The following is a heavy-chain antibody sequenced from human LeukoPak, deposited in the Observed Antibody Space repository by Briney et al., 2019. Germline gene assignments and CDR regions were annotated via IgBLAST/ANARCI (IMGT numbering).Heavy chain of an antibody. CDR1: GGSIRGYY. J-gene: IGHJ3*02. V-gene: IGHV4-59*01. Sequence: SETLSLTCTVSGGSIRGYYWSCIRQPPGKGLEWIGYIYYTGSTNYNPSLKSRVTISLDTSKNQFSLKLSSMTAADTAVYYCARARNSISDAFDIWGQGAMVTVSS. CDR2: IYYTGST. CDR3: ARARNSISDAFDI. D-gene: IGHD3-3*02.